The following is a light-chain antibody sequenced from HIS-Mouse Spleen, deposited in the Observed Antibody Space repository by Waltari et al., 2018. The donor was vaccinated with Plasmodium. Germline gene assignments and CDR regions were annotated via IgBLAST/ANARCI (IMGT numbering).Light chain of an antibody. CDR1: SLRRYY. CDR2: GKN. CDR3: NSRDSSGTHGV. Sequence: SSELTQAPAVSVALGQTVRITCQGDSLRRYYASWYQQKPGQAPVLVIYGKNNRPSGIPDRFSGSSSGNTASLTITGAQAEDEADYYCNSRDSSGTHGVFGGGTKLTVL. V-gene: IGLV3-19*01. J-gene: IGLJ2*01.